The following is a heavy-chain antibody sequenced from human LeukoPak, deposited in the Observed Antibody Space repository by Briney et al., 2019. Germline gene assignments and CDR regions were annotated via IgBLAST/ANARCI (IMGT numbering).Heavy chain of an antibody. CDR2: IYYSGIT. V-gene: IGHV4-59*01. J-gene: IGHJ4*02. Sequence: SETLSLTCTVSGGSIGTYYWSWVRQPPGKGLEWIAYIYYSGITKYNPSLKSRVTISVDSSKNQFSLTLSSVTAADTAVYYCARARVFASAPGAYYFDYWGQGTLVTVSA. D-gene: IGHD6-13*01. CDR3: ARARVFASAPGAYYFDY. CDR1: GGSIGTYY.